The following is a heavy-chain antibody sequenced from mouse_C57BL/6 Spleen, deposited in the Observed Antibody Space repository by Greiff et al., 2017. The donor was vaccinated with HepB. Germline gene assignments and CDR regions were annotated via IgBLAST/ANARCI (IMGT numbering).Heavy chain of an antibody. Sequence: QVQLQQSGAELARPGASVKLSCKASGYTFTSYGISWVKQRTGQGLEWIGEIYPRSGNTYYNEKFKGKATLTADKSSSTAYMELRSLTSEDSAVYFCARKEDYERVYAMDYWGQGTSVTVSS. CDR2: IYPRSGNT. CDR3: ARKEDYERVYAMDY. CDR1: GYTFTSYG. D-gene: IGHD2-4*01. J-gene: IGHJ4*01. V-gene: IGHV1-81*01.